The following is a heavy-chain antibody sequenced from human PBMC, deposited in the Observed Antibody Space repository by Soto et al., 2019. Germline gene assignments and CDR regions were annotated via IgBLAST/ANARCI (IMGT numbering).Heavy chain of an antibody. CDR2: ISSSSISI. J-gene: IGHJ6*02. CDR3: ARMDSNSFRFANYYYGMAV. Sequence: LRLSCAASGFTFSNYYMIFVRQGPGKGMEWVSYISSSSISIYYADSVKGRFSISRDNAKRSLYLQMNSLRDEDTAVYYCARMDSNSFRFANYYYGMAVWGQGTTVTVSS. D-gene: IGHD6-6*01. V-gene: IGHV3-48*02. CDR1: GFTFSNYY.